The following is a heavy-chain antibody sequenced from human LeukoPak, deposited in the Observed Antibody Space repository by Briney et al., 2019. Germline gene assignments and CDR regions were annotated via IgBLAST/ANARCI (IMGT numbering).Heavy chain of an antibody. Sequence: ASVKVSCKASGYNFISYGVSWMRLVPGQGLEWMGWISPFNGDTNYAQTFQGRVTMTTDTSTSTAYMELRSLRSDDTAVYYCARGNWDPFDYWGQGTLVTVSS. CDR1: GYNFISYG. CDR2: ISPFNGDT. V-gene: IGHV1-18*04. CDR3: ARGNWDPFDY. D-gene: IGHD1-1*01. J-gene: IGHJ4*02.